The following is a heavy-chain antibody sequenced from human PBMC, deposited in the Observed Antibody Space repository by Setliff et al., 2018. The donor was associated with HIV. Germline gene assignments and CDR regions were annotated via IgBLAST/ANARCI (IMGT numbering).Heavy chain of an antibody. CDR1: GYTFTSYD. Sequence: ASVKVSCKASGYTFTSYDINWVRQTTGQGPEWMGWMNPNSGVSGYGQKFQGRVTMTRDTSISTAYMELSSLTSEDTAVYYCARGKGVGGVIITGGLDVWGKGTTVTVSS. D-gene: IGHD3-10*01. V-gene: IGHV1-8*01. CDR3: ARGKGVGGVIITGGLDV. CDR2: MNPNSGVS. J-gene: IGHJ6*04.